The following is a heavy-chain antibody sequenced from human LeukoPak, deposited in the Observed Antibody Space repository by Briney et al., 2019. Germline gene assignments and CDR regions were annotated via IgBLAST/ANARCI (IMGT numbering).Heavy chain of an antibody. CDR2: MYYSGET. CDR1: GDSISYYY. J-gene: IGHJ6*03. CDR3: ARELDPTSTNNPHFYYHMDV. D-gene: IGHD1/OR15-1a*01. Sequence: SETLSPTCRVPGDSISYYYRSWIRQPPAKGLDWIGFMYYSGETNYNPSLKSRVAISLDTSKKQFSLRLSSVTAADTAVYYCARELDPTSTNNPHFYYHMDVWGKGTTVTVSS. V-gene: IGHV4-59*01.